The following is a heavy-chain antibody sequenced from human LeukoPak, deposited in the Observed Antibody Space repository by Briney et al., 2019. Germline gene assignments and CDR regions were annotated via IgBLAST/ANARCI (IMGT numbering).Heavy chain of an antibody. V-gene: IGHV1-2*02. J-gene: IGHJ4*02. D-gene: IGHD4-17*01. CDR3: ARDDTVTVSFDY. Sequence: ASVKVSCKASGYTFTGYYMHWVRQAPGQGLEWMGWINPNSGGTNYAQKFQGRVTMTRDTSISTAYMELSRLRSDDTAVYYCARDDTVTVSFDYWGQGTLVTVSS. CDR2: INPNSGGT. CDR1: GYTFTGYY.